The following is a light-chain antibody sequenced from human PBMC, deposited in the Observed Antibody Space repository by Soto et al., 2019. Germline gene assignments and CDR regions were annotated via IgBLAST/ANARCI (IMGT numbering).Light chain of an antibody. CDR3: GSWDSSLSAYV. V-gene: IGLV1-51*01. CDR2: DDN. CDR1: SSNIGGNS. J-gene: IGLJ1*01. Sequence: QSALTQPPSVSAAPGQKVTISGSASSSNIGGNSVSWYQQLPGTAPKLLIYDDNKRPSGIPDRFSGSKSGTSATLGITGFQTGDEADYYCGSWDSSLSAYVFGTGTKVTVL.